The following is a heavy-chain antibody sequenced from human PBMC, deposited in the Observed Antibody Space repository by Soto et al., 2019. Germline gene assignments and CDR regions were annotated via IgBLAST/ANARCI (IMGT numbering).Heavy chain of an antibody. CDR2: IDPSDSYT. V-gene: IGHV5-10-1*01. CDR3: ASPIIAVAGYYYYGMDV. D-gene: IGHD6-19*01. Sequence: GESLKISCKGSGYSFTSYWTSWVRQMPGKGLEWMGRIDPSDSYTNYSTSFQGNVTISADKSISTAYLQWSSLKASDTAMYYCASPIIAVAGYYYYGMDVWGQGTTVTVSS. J-gene: IGHJ6*02. CDR1: GYSFTSYW.